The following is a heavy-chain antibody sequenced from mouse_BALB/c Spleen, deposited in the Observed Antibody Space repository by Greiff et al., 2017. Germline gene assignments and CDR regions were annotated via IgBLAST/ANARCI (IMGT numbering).Heavy chain of an antibody. CDR1: GYTFTSYY. CDR2: IYPGNVNT. V-gene: IGHV1S56*01. D-gene: IGHD2-2*01. J-gene: IGHJ2*01. Sequence: VQLQQSGPELVKPGASVRISCKASGYTFTSYYIHWVKQRPGQGLEWIGWIYPGNVNTKYNEKFKGKATLTADKSSSTAYMQLSSLTSEDSAVYFCARDYGYDGDYWGQGTTLTVSA. CDR3: ARDYGYDGDY.